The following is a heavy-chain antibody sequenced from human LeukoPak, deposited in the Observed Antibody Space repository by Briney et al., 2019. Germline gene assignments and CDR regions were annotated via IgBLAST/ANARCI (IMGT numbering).Heavy chain of an antibody. CDR1: GYTFTTYC. D-gene: IGHD3-10*01. CDR3: ARQSRGVIETFDI. CDR2: IYPTDSDT. J-gene: IGHJ3*02. V-gene: IGHV5-51*01. Sequence: GESLKISCKGSGYTFTTYCIARVRQVPGQGLEWMGIIYPTDSDTRYSPSFQGQVTISVDKSITTAYLQWSSLQASDTAMYYCARQSRGVIETFDIWGQGTMVTVSS.